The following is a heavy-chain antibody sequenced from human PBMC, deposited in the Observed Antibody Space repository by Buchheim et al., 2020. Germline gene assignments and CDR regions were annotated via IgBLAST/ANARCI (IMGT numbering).Heavy chain of an antibody. CDR3: ARDGSSGSYEYYYGMDV. V-gene: IGHV3-30*04. J-gene: IGHJ6*02. Sequence: QVQLVESGGGVVQPGRSLRLSCAASGFTFSSYAMHWVRQAPGKGLEWVAVISYDGSNKYYADSVEGRFTISRDNSKNTLYLQMNSLRAEDTAVYYCARDGSSGSYEYYYGMDVCGQGTT. CDR2: ISYDGSNK. CDR1: GFTFSSYA. D-gene: IGHD3-10*01.